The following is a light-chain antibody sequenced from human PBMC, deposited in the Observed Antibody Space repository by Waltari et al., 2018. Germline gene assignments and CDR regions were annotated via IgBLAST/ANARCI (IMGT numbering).Light chain of an antibody. CDR2: EVS. J-gene: IGLJ2*01. V-gene: IGLV2-8*01. Sequence: QSALTQPPSASGSPGQSVTISCTGTSSDVGGFDYVSWYQQHPGKVPRLMIYEVSKRPPRVPDRFPCSKLGNTASLTVSGLQVEDEADYYCSSFAGSSQMLFGGGTKLTVL. CDR1: SSDVGGFDY. CDR3: SSFAGSSQML.